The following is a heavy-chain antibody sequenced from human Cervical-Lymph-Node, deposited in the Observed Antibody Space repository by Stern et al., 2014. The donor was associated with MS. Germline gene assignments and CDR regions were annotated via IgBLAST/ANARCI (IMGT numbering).Heavy chain of an antibody. CDR1: GFTLSSYG. J-gene: IGHJ4*02. D-gene: IGHD2-15*01. V-gene: IGHV3-30*18. CDR2: ISYDGSNK. CDR3: AKDRRRYCSGGSCYSSVDY. Sequence: VQLVESGGGVVQPGRSLRLSCAASGFTLSSYGMHWVRQAPGKGLEWVAVISYDGSNKYYADSVKGRFTISRDNSKNTLYLQMNSLRAEDTAVYYCAKDRRRYCSGGSCYSSVDYWGQGTLVTVSS.